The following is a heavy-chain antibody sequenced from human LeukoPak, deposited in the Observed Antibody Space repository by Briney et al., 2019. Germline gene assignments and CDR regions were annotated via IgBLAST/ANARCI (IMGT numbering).Heavy chain of an antibody. CDR1: GGSISSYY. V-gene: IGHV4-59*01. J-gene: IGHJ4*02. CDR2: IYYSGST. Sequence: SETLSLTCTVSGGSISSYYWSWIRQPPGKGLEWIGYIYYSGSTNYNPSLKSRVTTSVDTSKNQFSLKLSSVTAADTAVYYCARGHGSGSYNYWGQGTLVTVSS. D-gene: IGHD3-10*01. CDR3: ARGHGSGSYNY.